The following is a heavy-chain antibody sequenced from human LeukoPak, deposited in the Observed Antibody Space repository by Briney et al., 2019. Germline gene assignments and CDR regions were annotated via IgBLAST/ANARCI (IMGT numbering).Heavy chain of an antibody. CDR1: GYTFTSYY. CDR2: IIPILGIA. CDR3: ARDREYCSGGSCYEKRDY. Sequence: SVKVSCKASGYTFTSYYMHWVRQAPGQGLEWMGRIIPILGIANYAQKFQGRVTITADKSTSTAYMELSSLRSEDTAVYYCARDREYCSGGSCYEKRDYWGQGTLVTVSS. J-gene: IGHJ4*02. V-gene: IGHV1-69*04. D-gene: IGHD2-15*01.